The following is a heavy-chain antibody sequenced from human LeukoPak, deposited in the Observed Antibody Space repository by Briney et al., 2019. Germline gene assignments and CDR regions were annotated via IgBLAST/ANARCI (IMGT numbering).Heavy chain of an antibody. Sequence: GGSLRLSCAASGFTFSSYSMNWVRQAPGKGLEWVSSISSSSSYIYYADSVKGRFTISRDNAKNSLYLQMNSLRAEDTAVYYCAKEVVWFGENDVYYYYYMDVWGKGTTVTISS. J-gene: IGHJ6*03. CDR1: GFTFSSYS. CDR2: ISSSSSYI. CDR3: AKEVVWFGENDVYYYYYMDV. V-gene: IGHV3-21*04. D-gene: IGHD3-10*01.